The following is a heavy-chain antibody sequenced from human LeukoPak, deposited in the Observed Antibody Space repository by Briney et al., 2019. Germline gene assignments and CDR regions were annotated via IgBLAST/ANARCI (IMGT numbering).Heavy chain of an antibody. CDR3: SRENGAFSPFGY. CDR1: GGSITSTNW. Sequence: SETLSLTCGVSGGSITSTNWWSWVRQPPGQGLEWIGEVSLSGLTNYNPSLSSRIIMALDTSKNHLSLHLTSVTAADTAVYYCSRENGAFSPFGYWGQGYLVTVSS. CDR2: VSLSGLT. V-gene: IGHV4-4*02. J-gene: IGHJ4*02. D-gene: IGHD2-8*01.